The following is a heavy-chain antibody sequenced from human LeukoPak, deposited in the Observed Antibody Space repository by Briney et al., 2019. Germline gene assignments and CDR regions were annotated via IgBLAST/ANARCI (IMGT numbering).Heavy chain of an antibody. CDR1: GYTFTSYG. CDR2: ISAYNGNT. D-gene: IGHD6-19*01. Sequence: GASVKVSCKASGYTFTSYGISWVRQAPGQGLEWMGWISAYNGNTNYAQKLQGRVTMTTDTSTCTAYMEPRSLRSDDTAVYYCARDLSVAEGYFDYWGQGTLVTVSS. V-gene: IGHV1-18*04. J-gene: IGHJ4*02. CDR3: ARDLSVAEGYFDY.